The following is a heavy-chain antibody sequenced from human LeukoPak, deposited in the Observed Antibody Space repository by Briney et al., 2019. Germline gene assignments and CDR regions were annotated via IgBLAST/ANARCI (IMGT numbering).Heavy chain of an antibody. CDR1: GGSISSSSYY. J-gene: IGHJ4*02. Sequence: SETLSLTCIVSGGSISSSSYYWGWIRQPPGKGLEWIGSIYYSGSTYYNPSLKSRVTISVDTSKNQFSLKLSSVTAADTAVYYCARVRDGSVLWGQGTLVTVSS. V-gene: IGHV4-39*07. D-gene: IGHD3-10*01. CDR3: ARVRDGSVL. CDR2: IYYSGST.